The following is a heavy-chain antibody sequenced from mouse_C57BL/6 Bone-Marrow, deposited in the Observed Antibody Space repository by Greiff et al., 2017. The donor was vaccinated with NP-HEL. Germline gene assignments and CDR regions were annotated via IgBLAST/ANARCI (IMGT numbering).Heavy chain of an antibody. J-gene: IGHJ1*03. CDR2: IYPRDGST. D-gene: IGHD1-1*01. Sequence: VQLQQSDAELVKPGASVKISCKVSGYTFTDYTIHWMKQRPEQGLEWIGYIYPRDGSTKYNEKFKGKATLTADKSSSTAYMQLNSLTSEDSAVYFCARTYYYGSLYWYFDVWGTGTTVTVSS. CDR3: ARTYYYGSLYWYFDV. CDR1: GYTFTDYT. V-gene: IGHV1-78*01.